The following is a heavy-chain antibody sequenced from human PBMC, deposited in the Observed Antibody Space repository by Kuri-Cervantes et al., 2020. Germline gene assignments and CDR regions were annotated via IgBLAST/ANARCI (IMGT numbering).Heavy chain of an antibody. CDR3: ARAASCGSSCYIIDS. V-gene: IGHV3-13*01. D-gene: IGHD2-21*01. CDR1: GFTFSSYD. Sequence: GGSLRLSCAASGFTFSSYDMHWVRQATGKGLEWVSAIGTAGDTYYPGSVKGRFSISRDNSENTLYLQMNSLRDEDTAVYYCARAASCGSSCYIIDSWGQGTLVTVSS. CDR2: IGTAGDT. J-gene: IGHJ4*02.